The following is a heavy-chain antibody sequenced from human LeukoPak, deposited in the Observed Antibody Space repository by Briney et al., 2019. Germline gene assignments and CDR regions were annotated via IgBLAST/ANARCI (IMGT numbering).Heavy chain of an antibody. CDR3: ARPTYDYVWGLQHQDYYYYMDV. Sequence: ASVKVSCKASGYTFTSYYMHWVRQAPGQGLEWMGIINPSGGSTSYAQKFQGRVTMTTDTSTSTAYMELRSLRSDDTAVYYCARPTYDYVWGLQHQDYYYYMDVWGKGTTVTVSS. J-gene: IGHJ6*03. CDR1: GYTFTSYY. D-gene: IGHD3-16*01. V-gene: IGHV1-46*01. CDR2: INPSGGST.